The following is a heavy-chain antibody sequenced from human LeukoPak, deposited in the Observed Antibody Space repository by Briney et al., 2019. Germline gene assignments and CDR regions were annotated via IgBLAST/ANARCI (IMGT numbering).Heavy chain of an antibody. CDR1: GGSISSGGYY. D-gene: IGHD3-3*01. J-gene: IGHJ4*02. CDR3: ARSGLRFDADY. CDR2: IYYSGST. V-gene: IGHV4-31*03. Sequence: SETLSLTCTVSGGSISSGGYYWSWIRQHPGKGLEWIGYIYYSGSTYYNPSLKSRVTISVDTSKNQFSLKLSSVTAADTAVYYCARSGLRFDADYWGQGTLVTVSS.